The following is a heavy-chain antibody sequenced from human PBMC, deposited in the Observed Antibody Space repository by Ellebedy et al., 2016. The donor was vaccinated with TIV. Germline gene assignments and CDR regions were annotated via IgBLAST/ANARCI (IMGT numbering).Heavy chain of an antibody. D-gene: IGHD2-15*01. CDR2: ISGSGGST. CDR1: GFTFSSYA. V-gene: IGHV3-23*01. Sequence: GESLKISCAASGFTFSSYAMSWVRQAPGKGLEWVSAISGSGGSTYYADSVKGRFTISRDNPKNTLYLQMNSLRAEDTAVYYCAKDVWGVAASYYYYGMDVWGQGTTVTVSS. J-gene: IGHJ6*02. CDR3: AKDVWGVAASYYYYGMDV.